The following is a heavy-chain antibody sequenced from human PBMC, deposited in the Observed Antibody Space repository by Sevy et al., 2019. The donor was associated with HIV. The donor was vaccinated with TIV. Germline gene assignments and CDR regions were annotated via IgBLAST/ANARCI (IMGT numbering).Heavy chain of an antibody. V-gene: IGHV3-23*01. J-gene: IGHJ6*03. CDR2: ISGSGTRT. Sequence: GGSLRLSCAVSGFSFDSYGMTWVRQAPGKGLEWVSGISGSGTRTYYADSVKGRFSISRDNSKNTLDLQMNSLRAEDTAIYYCAKGGGGHYDPDEIAYYFYYYNMDVWGKGTTVTVSS. CDR1: GFSFDSYG. D-gene: IGHD3-22*01. CDR3: AKGGGGHYDPDEIAYYFYYYNMDV.